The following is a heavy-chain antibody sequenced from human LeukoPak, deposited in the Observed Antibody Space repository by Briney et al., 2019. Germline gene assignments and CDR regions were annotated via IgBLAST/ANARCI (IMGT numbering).Heavy chain of an antibody. D-gene: IGHD2-15*01. J-gene: IGHJ6*03. V-gene: IGHV3-21*01. Sequence: GGSLRLSCAASGFTFSSYSMNWVRQAPGKWLEWVSSISSSSSYIYYADSVKGRFTISRDNAKNSLYLQMNSLRAEDTAVYYCARGISGGYCSGGTCHTRYHYMDVWGKGTTVTISS. CDR2: ISSSSSYI. CDR1: GFTFSSYS. CDR3: ARGISGGYCSGGTCHTRYHYMDV.